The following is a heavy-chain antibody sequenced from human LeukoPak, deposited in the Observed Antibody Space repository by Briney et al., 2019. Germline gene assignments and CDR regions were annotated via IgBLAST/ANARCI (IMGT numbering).Heavy chain of an antibody. CDR3: AKDLGYCTGGSCGY. CDR1: GFTVSSNS. CDR2: IYSGGNT. D-gene: IGHD2-15*01. V-gene: IGHV3-53*05. Sequence: GGSLRLSCTVSGFTVSSNSMSWVRQAPGKGLEWVSFIYSGGNTHYSDSVKGRFTISRDNSKNTLYLQMNSLRPEDTAVYYCAKDLGYCTGGSCGYWGQGTLVTVSS. J-gene: IGHJ4*02.